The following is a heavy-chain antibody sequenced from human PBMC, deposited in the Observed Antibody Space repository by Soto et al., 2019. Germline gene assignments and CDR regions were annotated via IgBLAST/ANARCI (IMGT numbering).Heavy chain of an antibody. J-gene: IGHJ4*02. D-gene: IGHD5-18*01. CDR1: GGTFSSYT. V-gene: IGHV1-18*01. CDR3: ARDVGYGLIDY. CDR2: INAYNGNT. Sequence: ASVKVSCKASGGTFSSYTISWVRQAPGQGLEWMGWINAYNGNTNYAQKFQGRVTMTTDTSTSTAYMELRSLRSDDTAVYYCARDVGYGLIDYWGQGTLVTV.